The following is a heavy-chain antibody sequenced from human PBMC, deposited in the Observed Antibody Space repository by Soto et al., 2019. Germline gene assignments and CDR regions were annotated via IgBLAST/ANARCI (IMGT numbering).Heavy chain of an antibody. J-gene: IGHJ4*02. CDR2: IYDSGST. D-gene: IGHD3-16*01. CDR3: ARGRPIGSFDY. Sequence: QVQLQESGPGLEKPSETLSLTCTVSGDSISSGGYYWSWIRQHPGKGLEWIGYIYDSGSTYYNPSLNSRISISMDTSKNQFSLKLTSVTAADTAVYYCARGRPIGSFDYWGQGTLVTVSS. CDR1: GDSISSGGYY. V-gene: IGHV4-31*03.